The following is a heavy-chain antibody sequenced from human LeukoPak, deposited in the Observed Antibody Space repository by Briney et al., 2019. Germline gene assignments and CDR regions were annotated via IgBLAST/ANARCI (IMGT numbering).Heavy chain of an antibody. Sequence: GGSLRLSCAASGFTLSNAWMNWVRQAPGKGLEWVSGIGTAGDTYYPGSVEGRFTITRDNAKNTLYLQMNSLRAGDTAVYNCARAEFTMVRGDRAFDIWGQGTMVTVSS. J-gene: IGHJ3*02. D-gene: IGHD3-10*01. CDR1: GFTLSNAW. V-gene: IGHV3-13*01. CDR2: IGTAGDT. CDR3: ARAEFTMVRGDRAFDI.